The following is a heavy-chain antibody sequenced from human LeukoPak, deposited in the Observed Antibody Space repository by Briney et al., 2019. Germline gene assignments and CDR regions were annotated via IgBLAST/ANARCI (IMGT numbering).Heavy chain of an antibody. D-gene: IGHD5-24*01. CDR1: GFTFSSYG. J-gene: IGHJ4*02. Sequence: GSLRLSCAASGFTFSSYGMHWVRQAPGKGLEWVAVIWYDGSDKYYADSVKGRFTISRDNTKNSLYLQMNSLRAEDTAVYYCARSPDGFDYWGQGTLVTVSS. V-gene: IGHV3-33*01. CDR2: IWYDGSDK. CDR3: ARSPDGFDY.